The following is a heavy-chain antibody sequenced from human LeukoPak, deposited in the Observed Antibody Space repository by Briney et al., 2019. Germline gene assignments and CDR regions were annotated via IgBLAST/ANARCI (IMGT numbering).Heavy chain of an antibody. J-gene: IGHJ3*02. CDR2: IRGSGDRT. CDR3: ASFSTYYYDSSGYYFPSAFDI. D-gene: IGHD3-22*01. CDR1: GFTFSSYA. V-gene: IGHV3-23*01. Sequence: GGSLRLSCAASGFTFSSYAMSWVRQAPGKGLEWVSAIRGSGDRTHYADSVKGRFTISRDNSKNTLYLQMNSLRAEDTAVYYCASFSTYYYDSSGYYFPSAFDIWGQGTMVTVSS.